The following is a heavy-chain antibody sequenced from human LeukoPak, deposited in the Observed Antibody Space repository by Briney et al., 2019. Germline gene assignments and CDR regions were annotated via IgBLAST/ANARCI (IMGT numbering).Heavy chain of an antibody. D-gene: IGHD3-10*01. CDR3: ARVLLAYYYGSGSYYNPFHY. CDR2: ISSSGSTI. J-gene: IGHJ4*02. Sequence: GGSLRLPCAASGFTFSSYEMNWVRQAPGKGLEWVSYISSSGSTIYYADSVKGRFTISRDNAKNSLYLQMNSLRAEDTAVYYCARVLLAYYYGSGSYYNPFHYWGQGTLVTVSS. CDR1: GFTFSSYE. V-gene: IGHV3-48*03.